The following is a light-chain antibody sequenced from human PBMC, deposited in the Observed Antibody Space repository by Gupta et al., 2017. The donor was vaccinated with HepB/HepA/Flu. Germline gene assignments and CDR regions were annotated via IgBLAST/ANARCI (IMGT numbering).Light chain of an antibody. CDR2: SAS. Sequence: DIQMTQSPSSLSASVGDRVTITCRTSQTITKYLNWYQQKPGKAPKLLIHSASTLHSGVPSQFTGSGSGTHFTLTISNLQPADFATYFCQQTHSGPWTFGQGTKVEIK. CDR1: QTITKY. J-gene: IGKJ1*01. CDR3: QQTHSGPWT. V-gene: IGKV1-39*01.